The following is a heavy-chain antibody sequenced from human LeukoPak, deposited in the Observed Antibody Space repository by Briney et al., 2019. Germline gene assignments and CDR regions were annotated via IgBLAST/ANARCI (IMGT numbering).Heavy chain of an antibody. CDR3: ARDSRTAAGTFDY. D-gene: IGHD6-13*01. CDR2: ISYDGSNK. CDR1: GFTFSSYG. V-gene: IGHV3-30*03. J-gene: IGHJ4*02. Sequence: GGSLRLSCAASGFTFSSYGMHWVRQAPGKGLEWVAVISYDGSNKYYADSVKGRFTISRDNSKNTLYLQMNSLRAEDTAVYYCARDSRTAAGTFDYWGQGILVTVSS.